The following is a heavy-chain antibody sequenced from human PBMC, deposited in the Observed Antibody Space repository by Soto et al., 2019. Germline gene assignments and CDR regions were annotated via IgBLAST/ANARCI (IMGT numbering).Heavy chain of an antibody. V-gene: IGHV1-8*01. J-gene: IGHJ5*02. CDR1: GYNFIDYD. Sequence: QVHLVQSGAEEKKPGASVKVSCKASGYNFIDYDIHWVRQSTGQGLEWMGWMTPNSGNTGYAQKFQGRVTCTRDTSIGAAYMELSSLKSEDTAVYYCARNPYGSGLFDPWGQGTLVTVSS. D-gene: IGHD6-19*01. CDR2: MTPNSGNT. CDR3: ARNPYGSGLFDP.